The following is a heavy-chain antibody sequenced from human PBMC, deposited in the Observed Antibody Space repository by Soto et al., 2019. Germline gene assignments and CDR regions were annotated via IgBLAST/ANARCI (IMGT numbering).Heavy chain of an antibody. J-gene: IGHJ5*02. CDR2: INHSGST. V-gene: IGHV4-34*01. D-gene: IGHD2-15*01. Sequence: SDTLSLTCAVYGGSFSGYYWSWIRQPPGKGLEWIGEINHSGSTNYNPSLKSRVTISVDTSKNQFSLKLSSVTAADTAVYYCARRSGGPQINWFDPWGQGTLVTVSS. CDR3: ARRSGGPQINWFDP. CDR1: GGSFSGYY.